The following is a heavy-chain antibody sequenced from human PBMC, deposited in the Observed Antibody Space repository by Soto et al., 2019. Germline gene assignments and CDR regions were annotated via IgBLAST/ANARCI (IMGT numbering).Heavy chain of an antibody. J-gene: IGHJ2*01. Sequence: EVQLVESGGGLVQPGGSLRLSCAASGFTFSSYWMHWVRQAPGKGLVWVSRINSDGSSTSYADSVKGRFTISRDNAKNTLYLQLNSLRAEDTAVYYCARGGSLNWYFDLWGRGTLGTVSS. D-gene: IGHD1-26*01. CDR3: ARGGSLNWYFDL. CDR2: INSDGSST. CDR1: GFTFSSYW. V-gene: IGHV3-74*01.